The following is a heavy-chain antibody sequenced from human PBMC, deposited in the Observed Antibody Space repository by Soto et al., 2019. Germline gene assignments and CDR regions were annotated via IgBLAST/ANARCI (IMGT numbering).Heavy chain of an antibody. V-gene: IGHV3-53*01. CDR1: GFAVSSKY. CDR2: IYGGGTT. J-gene: IGHJ4*02. D-gene: IGHD6-19*01. Sequence: GGSLRLSCAAPGFAVSSKYMTWVRQAPGKGLEWVSVIYGGGTTYYADSVKGRFTISRDTSKNTLYLQMNSLRAEDTAVYYCVQTTGWPGFDFWGQGTLVTVSS. CDR3: VQTTGWPGFDF.